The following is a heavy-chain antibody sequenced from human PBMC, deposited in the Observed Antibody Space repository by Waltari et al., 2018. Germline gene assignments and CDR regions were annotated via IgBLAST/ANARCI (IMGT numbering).Heavy chain of an antibody. V-gene: IGHV1-69*05. CDR3: ARGVRHCSGGSCESSYYYYMDV. Sequence: QVQLVQSGAEVKKPGSSVKVSCKASGGTFSSYAISWVRQAPGQGLEWMGGIIPIFGTANAAQKCQGRVTSTTDEATSTAYMGLRSLRSEETAVYYWARGVRHCSGGSCESSYYYYMDVWGKGTTVTVSS. CDR2: IIPIFGTA. J-gene: IGHJ6*03. D-gene: IGHD2-15*01. CDR1: GGTFSSYA.